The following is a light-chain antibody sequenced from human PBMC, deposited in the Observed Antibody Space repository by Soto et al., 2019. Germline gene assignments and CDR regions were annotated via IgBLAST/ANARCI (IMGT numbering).Light chain of an antibody. CDR1: QSIAAS. Sequence: IQMTQSPSALSASVGDTVTITVRASQSIAASLAWYQHKPGEAPKLLIYDVSSLETGVPSRFSGSGSGTEFTLTISSLQSEDFAVYYCQHDYNLLTFGGGTKVDIK. J-gene: IGKJ4*01. V-gene: IGKV1-5*01. CDR3: QHDYNLLT. CDR2: DVS.